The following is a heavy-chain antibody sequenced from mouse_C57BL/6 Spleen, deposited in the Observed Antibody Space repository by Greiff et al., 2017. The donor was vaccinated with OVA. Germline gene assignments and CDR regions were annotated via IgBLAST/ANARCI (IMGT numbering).Heavy chain of an antibody. V-gene: IGHV1-52*01. D-gene: IGHD1-1*01. Sequence: QVQLQQPGAELVRPGSSVKLSCKASGYTFTSYWMHWVKQRPIQGLEWIGNIDPSDSETHYNQKFKDKATLTVDKSSSTAYMQLSSLTSEDSAVYDCARRASYYYGREDAMDDWGQGTSVTVSS. CDR1: GYTFTSYW. J-gene: IGHJ4*01. CDR2: IDPSDSET. CDR3: ARRASYYYGREDAMDD.